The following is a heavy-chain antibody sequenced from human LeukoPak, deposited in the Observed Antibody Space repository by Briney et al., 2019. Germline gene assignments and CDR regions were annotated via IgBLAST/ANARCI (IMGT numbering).Heavy chain of an antibody. D-gene: IGHD3-3*01. J-gene: IGHJ4*02. CDR3: ARVRGGYYFDY. Sequence: GGALRLSCAASGFIFYNYWMSWGRQAPGGGVEWGANIKQEGNVKYYVDSVTGRFTISRDNAKNSLYLQMNSLRAEDTAVYYCARVRGGYYFDYWGQGTLVTVSS. CDR2: IKQEGNVK. V-gene: IGHV3-7*01. CDR1: GFIFYNYW.